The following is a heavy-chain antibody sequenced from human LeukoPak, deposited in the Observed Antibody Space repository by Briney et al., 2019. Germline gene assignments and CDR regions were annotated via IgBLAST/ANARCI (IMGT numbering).Heavy chain of an antibody. J-gene: IGHJ4*02. CDR1: GFTFTSYS. V-gene: IGHV3-7*01. D-gene: IGHD3-9*01. CDR3: AREESTG. CDR2: TKKDGSEK. Sequence: PGGSLRLSCEASGFTFTSYSMSWVRQAPGKGLEWVANTKKDGSEKNYVDSVKGRFTISRDNANNSLYLQMNSLRAEDTAVYYCAREESTGWGQGTLVTVSS.